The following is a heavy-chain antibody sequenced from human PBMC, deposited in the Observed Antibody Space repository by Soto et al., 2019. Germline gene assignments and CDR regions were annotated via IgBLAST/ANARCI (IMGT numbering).Heavy chain of an antibody. D-gene: IGHD4-17*01. CDR2: IRSKAYGGTT. V-gene: IGHV3-49*03. CDR3: TSSPDDYGDYVGRDYYYYYMDV. Sequence: GGSLRLSCTASGFTFGDYAMSWFRQAPGKGLEWVGFIRSKAYGGTTEYAASVKCRFTISRDDSKSIAYLQMNSLKTEDTAVYYCTSSPDDYGDYVGRDYYYYYMDVWGKGTTVTVSS. J-gene: IGHJ6*03. CDR1: GFTFGDYA.